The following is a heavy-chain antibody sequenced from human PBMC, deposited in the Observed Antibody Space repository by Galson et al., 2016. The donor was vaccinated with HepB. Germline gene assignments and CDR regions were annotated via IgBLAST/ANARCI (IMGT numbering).Heavy chain of an antibody. CDR1: GFLFGDSA. J-gene: IGHJ4*02. CDR3: AKSLILGGFTGYDPPFAT. CDR2: IAWDGGSV. Sequence: SLRLSCAASGFLFGDSAMHWVRQVPGKGPEWVAAIAWDGGSVAYVDSVKGRFTVSRDNAKDSLYLQMDSLRPEDTAFYYCAKSLILGGFTGYDPPFATWGQEALVSVSS. D-gene: IGHD5-12*01. V-gene: IGHV3-9*01.